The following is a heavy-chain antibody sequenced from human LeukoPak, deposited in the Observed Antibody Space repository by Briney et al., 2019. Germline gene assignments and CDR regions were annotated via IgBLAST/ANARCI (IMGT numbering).Heavy chain of an antibody. V-gene: IGHV1-69*13. CDR3: ARALYSSSWYLYWFDP. D-gene: IGHD6-13*01. CDR1: GGTFSSYA. CDR2: IIPIFGTA. Sequence: EASVKVSCKASGGTFSSYAISWVRQAPGQGLEWMGGIIPIFGTANYAQKFQGRVTITADESTSIAYMELSSLRSEDTAVYYCARALYSSSWYLYWFDPWGQGTLVTVSS. J-gene: IGHJ5*02.